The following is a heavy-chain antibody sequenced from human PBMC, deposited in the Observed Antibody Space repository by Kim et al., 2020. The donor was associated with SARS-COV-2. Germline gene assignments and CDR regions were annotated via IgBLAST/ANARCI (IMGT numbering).Heavy chain of an antibody. V-gene: IGHV4-39*01. CDR1: GASISSNGYF. J-gene: IGHJ4*01. CDR3: ARLFAFTGSYMADYF. CDR2: GSFSGRT. D-gene: IGHD3-10*01. Sequence: SETLSLTCTVSGASISSNGYFWAWIRQPPGKGLEWIGSGSFSGRTYFNPSLERRVTTSLDTSKTQFSLQLSSVTAADTAVFHCARLFAFTGSYMADYF.